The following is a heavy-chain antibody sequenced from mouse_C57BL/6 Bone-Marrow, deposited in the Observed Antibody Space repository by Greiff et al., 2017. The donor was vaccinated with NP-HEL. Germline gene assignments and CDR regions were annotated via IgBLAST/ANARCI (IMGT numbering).Heavy chain of an antibody. CDR3: AFYYYGSTGGFAY. D-gene: IGHD1-1*01. CDR2: IYPGSGNT. J-gene: IGHJ3*01. V-gene: IGHV1-76*01. Sequence: QVQLKESGAELVRPGASVKLSCKASGYTFTDYYINWVKQRPGQGLEWIARIYPGSGNTYYNEKFKGKATLTAEKSSSTAYMQLSSLTSEDSAVYFCAFYYYGSTGGFAYWGQGTLVTVSA. CDR1: GYTFTDYY.